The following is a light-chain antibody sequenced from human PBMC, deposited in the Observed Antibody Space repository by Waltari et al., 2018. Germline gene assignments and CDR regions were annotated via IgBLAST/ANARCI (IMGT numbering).Light chain of an antibody. CDR2: AAS. V-gene: IGKV1-9*01. CDR3: QQLNSHPRT. Sequence: DIQLTQSPSFLSASVGDRVTIACRASQGISRSLAWYQQKPGKAPKLLIYAASTLQSGVPSRFSGDGSGTEFTLTISSPQPEDSATCYCQQLNSHPRTFGQGTKLEIK. J-gene: IGKJ2*01. CDR1: QGISRS.